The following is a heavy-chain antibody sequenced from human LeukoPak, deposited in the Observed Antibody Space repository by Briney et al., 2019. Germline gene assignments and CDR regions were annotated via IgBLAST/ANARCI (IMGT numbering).Heavy chain of an antibody. CDR3: ARLGARQMLEY. CDR1: EFTFSSYW. D-gene: IGHD4-17*01. CDR2: IKQDGGQI. J-gene: IGHJ4*02. Sequence: GGSLRLSCAASEFTFSSYWMSWVRQAPGKGLEWVANIKQDGGQIYYLGSVKGRFTVSRDNAKNSLYLQMNSLRAEDTAVYYCARLGARQMLEYWGQGALVTVSS. V-gene: IGHV3-7*01.